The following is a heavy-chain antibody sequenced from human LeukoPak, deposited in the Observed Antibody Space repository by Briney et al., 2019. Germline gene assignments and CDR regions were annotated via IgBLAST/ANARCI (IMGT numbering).Heavy chain of an antibody. Sequence: SVKVSCKASGGTFSSYAISWVRQAPGQGLEWMGGIIPIFGTANYAQKFQGRVTITADESTSAAYMELSSLRSEDTAIYYCADTNRAAAGPGHFDHWGQGTLVSVSS. CDR1: GGTFSSYA. V-gene: IGHV1-69*13. J-gene: IGHJ4*02. D-gene: IGHD6-25*01. CDR3: ADTNRAAAGPGHFDH. CDR2: IIPIFGTA.